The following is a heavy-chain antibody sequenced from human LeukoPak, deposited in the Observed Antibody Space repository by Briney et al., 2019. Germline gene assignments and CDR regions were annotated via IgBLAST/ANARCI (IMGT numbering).Heavy chain of an antibody. Sequence: GGSLRLSCAGSGFSFSSYGMHWVRQAPGKGLEWMAFIRSDGSNKYYADSVKGRFTISRDNSKNTLYLQMNSLRAEDTAVYYCAKVPLRSGWKVFDYWGQGTLVTVSS. CDR2: IRSDGSNK. CDR3: AKVPLRSGWKVFDY. V-gene: IGHV3-30*02. D-gene: IGHD6-19*01. J-gene: IGHJ4*02. CDR1: GFSFSSYG.